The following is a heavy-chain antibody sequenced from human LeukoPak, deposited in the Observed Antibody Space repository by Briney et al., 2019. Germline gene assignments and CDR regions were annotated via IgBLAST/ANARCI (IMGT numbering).Heavy chain of an antibody. CDR3: ASPDIVVVPAT. CDR1: GFSVSSNY. D-gene: IGHD2-2*01. V-gene: IGHV3-66*01. CDR2: IYSGGTT. Sequence: GGSLRLSCAASGFSVSSNYMSWVRQAPGKGLEWVSIIYSGGTTYYADSVKGRFTISRDNAKNSLYLQMNSLRAEDTAVYYCASPDIVVVPATWGQGTLVTVSS. J-gene: IGHJ4*02.